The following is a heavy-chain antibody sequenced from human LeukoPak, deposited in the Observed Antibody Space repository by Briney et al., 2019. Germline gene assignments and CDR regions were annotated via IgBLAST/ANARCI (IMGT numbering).Heavy chain of an antibody. V-gene: IGHV3-30*03. D-gene: IGHD3-9*01. CDR1: GFTFSSYG. CDR2: ISYDGSNK. CDR3: ARDRYYDILTGYFDY. Sequence: GRSLRLSCAASGFTFSSYGMHWVRQAPGKGLEWVAVISYDGSNKFYADSVKGRFTISRDNSKNTLYLQMNSLRAEDTAVYYCARDRYYDILTGYFDYWGQGTLVTVSS. J-gene: IGHJ4*02.